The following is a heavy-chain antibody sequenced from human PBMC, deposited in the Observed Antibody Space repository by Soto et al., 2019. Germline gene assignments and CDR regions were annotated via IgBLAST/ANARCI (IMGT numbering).Heavy chain of an antibody. CDR1: GYTLTELS. J-gene: IGHJ3*02. CDR2: FDPEDGET. V-gene: IGHV1-24*01. Sequence: ASVKVSCKVSGYTLTELSMHWVRQAPGKGLEWMGGFDPEDGETIYAQKFQGRVTMTEDTSTDTAYMELSSLRSEDTAVYYCAIYYYDSSGYYLDAFDIWGQGTMVTVSS. D-gene: IGHD3-22*01. CDR3: AIYYYDSSGYYLDAFDI.